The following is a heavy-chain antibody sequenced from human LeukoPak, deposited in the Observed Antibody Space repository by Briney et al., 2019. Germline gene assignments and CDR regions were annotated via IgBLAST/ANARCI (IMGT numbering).Heavy chain of an antibody. CDR2: ISVSGGCT. CDR1: GFTFSSYA. V-gene: IGHV3-23*01. Sequence: GASLRLSCAASGFTFSSYAMSWVRQAPGKGLEWVSTISVSGGCTYYADSVKGRFTISRDNSKNTLYLQMNSLRAEDTAVYYCAKDNSKYRVGAEFDYWGQGTLVTVSS. CDR3: AKDNSKYRVGAEFDY. J-gene: IGHJ4*02. D-gene: IGHD1-26*01.